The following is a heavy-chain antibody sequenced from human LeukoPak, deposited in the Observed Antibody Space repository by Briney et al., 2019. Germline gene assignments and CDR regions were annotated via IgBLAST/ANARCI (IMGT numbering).Heavy chain of an antibody. Sequence: SETLSLTCNVSGGSISSSSDYWGWIRQPPGKGLEWLGSMYYSGSTYYNPSLKSRVTISADTSKNQFSLKVTSVTAADTAVYYCARHSPLYYYSLDVWGQGTTVTVSS. CDR3: ARHSPLYYYSLDV. V-gene: IGHV4-39*01. CDR2: MYYSGST. CDR1: GGSISSSSDY. J-gene: IGHJ6*02.